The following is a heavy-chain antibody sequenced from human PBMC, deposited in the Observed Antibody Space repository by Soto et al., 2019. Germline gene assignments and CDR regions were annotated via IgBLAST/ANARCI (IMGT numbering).Heavy chain of an antibody. V-gene: IGHV1-3*01. D-gene: IGHD6-13*01. J-gene: IGHJ5*02. CDR2: INAGNGNT. Sequence: QVQLVQSGAEVKKPGASVKVSCKASGYTFTSYAMHWVRQAPGQRLEWMGWINAGNGNTKYSQKFQGRVTITRDTSASTAYMELSSLRSEDTAVYYCARKYSSSWSGAWFDPWGQGTLVTVSS. CDR1: GYTFTSYA. CDR3: ARKYSSSWSGAWFDP.